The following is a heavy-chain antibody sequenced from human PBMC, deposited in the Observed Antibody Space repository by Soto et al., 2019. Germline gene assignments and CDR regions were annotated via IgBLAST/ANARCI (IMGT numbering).Heavy chain of an antibody. Sequence: SETLSLTCTVSGGSISSSSYYWGWIRQPPGKGLEWIGSIYYSGSTYYNPSLKSRVTISVDTSKNQFSLKLSSVTAADTAVYYCARGEDRNWFDPWGQGTLVTVSS. V-gene: IGHV4-39*01. CDR3: ARGEDRNWFDP. CDR2: IYYSGST. D-gene: IGHD3-10*01. J-gene: IGHJ5*02. CDR1: GGSISSSSYY.